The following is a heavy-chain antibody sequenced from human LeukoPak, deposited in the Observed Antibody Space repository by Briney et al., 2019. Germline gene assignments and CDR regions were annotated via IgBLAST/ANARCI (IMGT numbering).Heavy chain of an antibody. CDR3: AKDPHYSSSSYFDY. Sequence: PGRSLRLSCAASGFTFSSYGMHWVRQAPGKGLEWVAVIWYDGSNKYYADSVKGRFTISRDNSKNTLYLQMNSLRAEDTAVYYCAKDPHYSSSSYFDYWGQGTLVTVSS. CDR1: GFTFSSYG. CDR2: IWYDGSNK. J-gene: IGHJ4*02. V-gene: IGHV3-33*06. D-gene: IGHD6-6*01.